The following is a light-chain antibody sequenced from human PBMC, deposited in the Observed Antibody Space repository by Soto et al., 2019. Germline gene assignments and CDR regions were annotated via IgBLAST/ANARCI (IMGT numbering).Light chain of an antibody. Sequence: ETVMTQSPGTLSVSLGERATLSCRASQSVSIHLAWYQQKPGQAPRLLIYDTSTRATGIPARFSGSGSGTEFTHTISSLQSEDFAVYYCQQYSNWPPITFGQGTRLEIK. CDR1: QSVSIH. CDR2: DTS. J-gene: IGKJ5*01. V-gene: IGKV3-15*01. CDR3: QQYSNWPPIT.